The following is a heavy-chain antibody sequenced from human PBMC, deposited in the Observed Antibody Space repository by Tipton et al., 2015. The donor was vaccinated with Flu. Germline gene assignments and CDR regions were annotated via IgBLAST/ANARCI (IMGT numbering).Heavy chain of an antibody. J-gene: IGHJ4*02. D-gene: IGHD3-10*01. CDR1: GGSFSGYY. V-gene: IGHV4-34*01. Sequence: TLSLTCAVYGGSFSGYYWSWIRQPPGKGLEWIGEINHSGSTNYNPSLKSRVTISVDTSKNQFSLKLSSVTAADTAVYYCARGLYGSGSYQRRYFDSWGQGTLVTVYS. CDR2: INHSGST. CDR3: ARGLYGSGSYQRRYFDS.